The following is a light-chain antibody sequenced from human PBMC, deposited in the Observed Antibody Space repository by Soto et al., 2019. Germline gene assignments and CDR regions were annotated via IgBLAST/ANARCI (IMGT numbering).Light chain of an antibody. CDR1: QSFSSTF. Sequence: EILLTQSPGSLSLSPGDRATLSCRASQSFSSTFFAWYQQKPGQAPRLLIYGASSRAAGIPDRFSGSGSGTDFTRTISRLEPEDFAVYYWQQYDSSVTFGQGTKVEIK. V-gene: IGKV3-20*01. CDR3: QQYDSSVT. CDR2: GAS. J-gene: IGKJ1*01.